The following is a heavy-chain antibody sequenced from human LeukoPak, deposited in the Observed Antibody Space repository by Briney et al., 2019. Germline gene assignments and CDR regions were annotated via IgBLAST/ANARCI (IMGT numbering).Heavy chain of an antibody. V-gene: IGHV4-61*02. D-gene: IGHD3-9*01. Sequence: SETLSLTCTVSGGSISSGSYYWSWIRQPAGKGLEWIGRIYTSGSTNYNPSLKSRVTISVDTTKNQFSLKLSSVTAADTAVYYCARVSRYFDWPTSRGLDYWGQGTLVNVSS. J-gene: IGHJ4*02. CDR3: ARVSRYFDWPTSRGLDY. CDR2: IYTSGST. CDR1: GGSISSGSYY.